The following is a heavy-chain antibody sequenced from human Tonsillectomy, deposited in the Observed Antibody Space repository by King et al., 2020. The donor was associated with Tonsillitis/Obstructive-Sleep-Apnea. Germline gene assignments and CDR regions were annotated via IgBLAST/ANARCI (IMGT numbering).Heavy chain of an antibody. V-gene: IGHV4-61*01. J-gene: IGHJ4*02. D-gene: IGHD5-12*01. CDR3: ARGPYSGYDFPDY. CDR2: IYYSGST. CDR1: GGSVSNDNYY. Sequence: QLQESGPGLVKPSETLSLTCTVSGGSVSNDNYYWSWIRQPPGKGLEWIGNIYYSGSTNYNPSLKSRVTISVDTSKNQFSLKVSSVTAAATAVYYCARGPYSGYDFPDYWGQGTLVTVSS.